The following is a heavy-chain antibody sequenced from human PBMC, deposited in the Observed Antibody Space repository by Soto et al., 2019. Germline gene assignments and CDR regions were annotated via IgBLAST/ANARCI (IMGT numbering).Heavy chain of an antibody. V-gene: IGHV4-59*01. Sequence: QVQLQESGPGLVKPSETLSLTCTVSGGSISSYSWSWIRQPPAQGLEWVGYIYFSGSTNYNPPLKSRVTLSVDTSKIQFSLKLSSVAAAGTGVYYCAIDILGTYYYSSGMDVWGQGTTVPVSS. CDR1: GGSISSYS. CDR2: IYFSGST. J-gene: IGHJ6*02. D-gene: IGHD2-15*01. CDR3: AIDILGTYYYSSGMDV.